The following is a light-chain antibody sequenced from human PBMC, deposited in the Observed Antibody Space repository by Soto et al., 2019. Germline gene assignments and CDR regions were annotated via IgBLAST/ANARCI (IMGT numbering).Light chain of an antibody. Sequence: QLVLTQPASVSGSPGQSITISCTGTSSDVGSYNLVSWYQQHPGKAPKLMIYEGSKRPSGVSNRFSGSKSGNTASLTISGLQAEDEADYYCCSYAGSSTFRVVFGGGTKVTVL. J-gene: IGLJ2*01. CDR3: CSYAGSSTFRVV. V-gene: IGLV2-23*03. CDR1: SSDVGSYNL. CDR2: EGS.